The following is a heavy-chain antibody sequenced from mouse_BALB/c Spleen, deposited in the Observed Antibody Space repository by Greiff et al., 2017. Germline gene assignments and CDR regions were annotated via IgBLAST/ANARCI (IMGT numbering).Heavy chain of an antibody. V-gene: IGHV2-2*02. CDR2: IWSGGST. CDR3: ARTGSGNYESAMDY. D-gene: IGHD2-1*01. J-gene: IGHJ4*01. Sequence: VQGVESGPGLVQPSQSLSITCTVSGFSLTSYGVHWVRQSPGKGLEWLGVIWSGGSTDYNAAFISRLSISKDNSKSQVFFKMNSLQANDTAIYYCARTGSGNYESAMDYWGQGTSVTVSS. CDR1: GFSLTSYG.